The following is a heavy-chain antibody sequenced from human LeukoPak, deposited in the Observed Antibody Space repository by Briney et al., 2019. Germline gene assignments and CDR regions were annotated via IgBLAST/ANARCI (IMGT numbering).Heavy chain of an antibody. V-gene: IGHV3-23*01. Sequence: PGGSLRLSCAASGFTVSSNYMSWVRQAPGKGLEWVSSISSTGGTTYYADSVKGRFTISRDNSKNTLYLQMNSLRAEDTAIYYCASIDGRIAAAGSRFDYWGQGTLVTVSS. J-gene: IGHJ4*02. D-gene: IGHD6-13*01. CDR3: ASIDGRIAAAGSRFDY. CDR2: ISSTGGTT. CDR1: GFTVSSNY.